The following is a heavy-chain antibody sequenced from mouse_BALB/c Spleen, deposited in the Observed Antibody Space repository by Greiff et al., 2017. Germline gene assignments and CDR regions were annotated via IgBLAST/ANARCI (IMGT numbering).Heavy chain of an antibody. V-gene: IGHV3-6*02. D-gene: IGHD2-10*01. CDR3: ARAYYGNYYFDY. CDR1: GYSITSGYY. Sequence: DVKLQESGPGLVKPSQSLSLTCSVTGYSITSGYYWNWIRQFPGNKLEWMGYISYDGSNNYNPSLKNRISITRDTSKNQFFLKLNSVTTEDTATYYCARAYYGNYYFDYWGQGTTLTVSS. J-gene: IGHJ2*01. CDR2: ISYDGSN.